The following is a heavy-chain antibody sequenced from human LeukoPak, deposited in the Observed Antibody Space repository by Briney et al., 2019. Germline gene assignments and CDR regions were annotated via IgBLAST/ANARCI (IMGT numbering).Heavy chain of an antibody. CDR2: INPNSGGT. J-gene: IGHJ5*02. D-gene: IGHD6-13*01. Sequence: SVKVSCKASGGTFSSYAISWVRQAPGQGLEWMGWINPNSGGTNYAQKFQGRVTITADKSTSTAYMELSSLRSEDTAVYYCARGRPTTSIAAAGVNWFDPWGQGTLVTVSS. CDR3: ARGRPTTSIAAAGVNWFDP. V-gene: IGHV1-69*10. CDR1: GGTFSSYA.